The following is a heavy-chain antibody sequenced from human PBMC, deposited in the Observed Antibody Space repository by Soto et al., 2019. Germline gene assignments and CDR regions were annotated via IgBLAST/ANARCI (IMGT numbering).Heavy chain of an antibody. D-gene: IGHD6-19*01. J-gene: IGHJ6*02. CDR3: AKQAGTGYYFYGVSV. V-gene: IGHV5-51*01. CDR2: IYPGDSDT. CDR1: GYSFTSYW. Sequence: GESLKISCKGSGYSFTSYWIGWVRQMPGKGLEWMGIIYPGDSDTNYSPSFQGHVTISADKSINTAYLQWSNLKASDSAIYYCAKQAGTGYYFYGVSVWGQGTTVTVSS.